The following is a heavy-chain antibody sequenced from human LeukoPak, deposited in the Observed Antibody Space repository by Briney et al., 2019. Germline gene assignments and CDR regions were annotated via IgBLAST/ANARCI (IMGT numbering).Heavy chain of an antibody. CDR2: ISAYNGNT. CDR1: GGTFSSYA. CDR3: ARDLPRGGEWLLGLSPYYYYMDV. D-gene: IGHD3-3*01. J-gene: IGHJ6*03. Sequence: ASVKVSCKASGGTFSSYAISWVRQAPGQGLEWMGWISAYNGNTNYAQKLQGRVTMTTDTSTSTAYMELRSLRSDDTAVYYCARDLPRGGEWLLGLSPYYYYMDVWGKGTTVTVSS. V-gene: IGHV1-18*01.